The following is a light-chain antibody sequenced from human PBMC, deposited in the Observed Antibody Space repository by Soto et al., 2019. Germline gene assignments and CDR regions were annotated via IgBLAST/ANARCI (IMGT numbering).Light chain of an antibody. Sequence: QSALTQPRSVSGSPGQSVTISCTGTSGDVGYYNYVSWYQQHPGKAPKLLIYDVGNRPSGVSNRFSGSKSGNTASLTISGLQAEDEAHYYCNSYRTVSTDVFGTGTKLTVL. CDR3: NSYRTVSTDV. J-gene: IGLJ1*01. V-gene: IGLV2-14*01. CDR2: DVG. CDR1: SGDVGYYNY.